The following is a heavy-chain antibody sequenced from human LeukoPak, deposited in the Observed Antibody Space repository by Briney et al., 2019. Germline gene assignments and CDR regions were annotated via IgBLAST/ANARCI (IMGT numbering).Heavy chain of an antibody. CDR3: AREILGGFNPGAY. V-gene: IGHV4-4*02. CDR2: IHRSGSP. Sequence: SETLSLTCTVSLDSTTSNFWSWVRQPPGKGLEWIGEIHRSGSPNYNPSLQGRVTISIDRSRNQIVLELSSVTAADTAVYYCAREILGGFNPGAYWGQGTLVTVSS. CDR1: LDSTTSNF. D-gene: IGHD1-14*01. J-gene: IGHJ4*02.